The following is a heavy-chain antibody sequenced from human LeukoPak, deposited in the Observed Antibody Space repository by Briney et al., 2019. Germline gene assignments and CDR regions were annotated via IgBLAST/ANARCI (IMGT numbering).Heavy chain of an antibody. Sequence: GGSLRLSCATAGFTFSSHDMNWVRQAPGKGLEWGSSISASSKSIDYADSVKGRFASSRDNAKNSLFLQMDSLRVEDTAVYYCVREGSGSTHYMDVWGKGTTVTVSS. CDR3: VREGSGSTHYMDV. CDR2: ISASSKSI. V-gene: IGHV3-21*01. J-gene: IGHJ6*03. D-gene: IGHD3-10*01. CDR1: GFTFSSHD.